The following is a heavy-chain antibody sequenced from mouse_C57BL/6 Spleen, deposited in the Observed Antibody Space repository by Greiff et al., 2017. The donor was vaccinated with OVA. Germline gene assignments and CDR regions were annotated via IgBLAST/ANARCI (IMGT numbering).Heavy chain of an antibody. Sequence: VKLMESGPGLVAPSQRLSITCTVSGFSLTSYGVDWVRPPPGKGLEWLGVIWGGGSTNYNSAFMSRLSISKDNSNSQVVLKMNSLQTDDTDMNYCAKHWSSSCSYYLDYWRQGTTLTVSS. J-gene: IGHJ2*01. CDR3: AKHWSSSCSYYLDY. V-gene: IGHV2-9*01. D-gene: IGHD3-2*02. CDR1: GFSLTSYG. CDR2: IWGGGST.